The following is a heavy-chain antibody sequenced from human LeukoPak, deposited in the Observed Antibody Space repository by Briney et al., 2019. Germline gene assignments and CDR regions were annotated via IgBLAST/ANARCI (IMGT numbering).Heavy chain of an antibody. V-gene: IGHV4-34*01. CDR3: ARGSGVATPGHYHFYMDV. Sequence: PSETLSLTCAVYGGSFSGYDWSWIRQPPGKGLEWIGEINHSGSTNYNPSLKSRGTMSVDTSKNQFSLKLSSVTAADTAIYYCARGSGVATPGHYHFYMDVWGKGTTVTVSS. J-gene: IGHJ6*03. D-gene: IGHD5-12*01. CDR1: GGSFSGYD. CDR2: INHSGST.